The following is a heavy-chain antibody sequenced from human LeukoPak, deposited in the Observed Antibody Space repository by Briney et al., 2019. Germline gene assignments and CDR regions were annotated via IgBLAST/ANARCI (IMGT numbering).Heavy chain of an antibody. Sequence: SVKVSCRASGGTFSSYAISWVRQAPGQGLEWMGRIIPIFGIANYAQKFQGRVTITADKSTSTAYMELSSLRSEDTAVYYCASRHYYDSSGYYARRNDAFDIWGQGTMVTVSS. CDR3: ASRHYYDSSGYYARRNDAFDI. CDR1: GGTFSSYA. J-gene: IGHJ3*02. V-gene: IGHV1-69*04. D-gene: IGHD3-22*01. CDR2: IIPIFGIA.